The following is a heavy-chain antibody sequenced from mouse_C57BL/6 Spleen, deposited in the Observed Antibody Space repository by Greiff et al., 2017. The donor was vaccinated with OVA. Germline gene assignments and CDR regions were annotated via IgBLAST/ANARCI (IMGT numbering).Heavy chain of an antibody. V-gene: IGHV1-58*01. J-gene: IGHJ2*01. Sequence: VQLQQSGAELVRPGSSVKMSCKTSGYTFTSYGIHWVKQRPGQGLEWIGYIYTGNGYTEYNEKFKGKATLTSDTSSSTAYMQLRSLTSEDSALYFCARGTTEVAKDYGGKGTTLTVSS. D-gene: IGHD1-1*01. CDR1: GYTFTSYG. CDR2: IYTGNGYT. CDR3: ARGTTEVAKDY.